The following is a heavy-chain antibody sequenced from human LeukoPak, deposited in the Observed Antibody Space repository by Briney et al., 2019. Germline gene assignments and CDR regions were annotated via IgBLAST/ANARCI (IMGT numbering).Heavy chain of an antibody. V-gene: IGHV3-23*01. CDR1: GFTFTRHA. Sequence: GGSLRLSCAASGFTFTRHAMSWVRQAPGKGLEWVSSISGSGGYTYYAGSVKGRFTISRDNSKNTLYLQMNSLRAEDTAVYYCARDKGDGYKHDYWGQETLVTVSS. CDR3: ARDKGDGYKHDY. D-gene: IGHD5-24*01. J-gene: IGHJ4*02. CDR2: ISGSGGYT.